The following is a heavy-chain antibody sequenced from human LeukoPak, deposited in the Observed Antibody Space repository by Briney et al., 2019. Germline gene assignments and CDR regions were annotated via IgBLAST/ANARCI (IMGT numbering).Heavy chain of an antibody. J-gene: IGHJ3*02. Sequence: GGSLRLSCAASGFTFSSFWMTWVRQASGRGLESVASMNSDGSAKNYVDSVKGRFTISRDNAKNSLYLQMNSLRGEDTSIYYCARDPGWGAYDIWGQGTMVTVSS. V-gene: IGHV3-7*01. CDR1: GFTFSSFW. CDR3: ARDPGWGAYDI. D-gene: IGHD6-19*01. CDR2: MNSDGSAK.